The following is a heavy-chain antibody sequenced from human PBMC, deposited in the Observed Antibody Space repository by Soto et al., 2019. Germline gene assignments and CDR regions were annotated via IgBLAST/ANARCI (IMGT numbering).Heavy chain of an antibody. J-gene: IGHJ5*02. CDR3: ARAILLWFGELLTPNNWFDP. D-gene: IGHD3-10*01. CDR2: IIPILGIA. Sequence: SVKVSCKASGGTFSSYTGSWVRQAPGQGLEWMGRIIPILGIANYAQKFQGRVTITADKSTSTAYMELSSLRSEDTAVYYCARAILLWFGELLTPNNWFDPWGQGTLLTVSS. CDR1: GGTFSSYT. V-gene: IGHV1-69*02.